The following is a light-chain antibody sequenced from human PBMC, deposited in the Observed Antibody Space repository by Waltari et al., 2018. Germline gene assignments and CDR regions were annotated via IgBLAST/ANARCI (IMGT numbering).Light chain of an antibody. Sequence: QSALTQPASVSGSPGQSITISCTGTSSDVGGYKYVSWYQQHPGKAPKLMIYDVSDRPSGVSKRFSGSKSANTASLTIAGLQAEDEADYYCCSYAGSGTYVFGTGTKVTVL. V-gene: IGLV2-23*02. CDR3: CSYAGSGTYV. CDR1: SSDVGGYKY. CDR2: DVS. J-gene: IGLJ1*01.